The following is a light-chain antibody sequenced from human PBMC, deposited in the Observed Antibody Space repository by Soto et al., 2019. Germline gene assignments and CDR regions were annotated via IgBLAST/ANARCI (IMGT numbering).Light chain of an antibody. V-gene: IGKV1-13*02. CDR3: QQLKSYPFT. CDR1: QGISSA. CDR2: DAS. Sequence: AIQLTQSPSSLSASVGDRVSITCRASQGISSALAWYQHKPGKPPKILIYDASSLQSGVPSRFSGSESGTECTLPLSSLQPEDFATYYCQQLKSYPFTFDQGTRLEIK. J-gene: IGKJ5*01.